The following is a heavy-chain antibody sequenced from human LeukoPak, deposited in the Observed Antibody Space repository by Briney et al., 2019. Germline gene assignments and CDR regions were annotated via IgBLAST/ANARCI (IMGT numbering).Heavy chain of an antibody. Sequence: PGGSLRLSCAASRFTFSSYGMHWVRQAPGKGLEWVAFIRYDGSNKYYADSVKGRFTISRDNSKNTLYLQMNSLRAEDTAVYYCARDTMIVGEHLIYWGQGTLVTVSS. D-gene: IGHD3-22*01. V-gene: IGHV3-30*02. CDR1: RFTFSSYG. CDR2: IRYDGSNK. CDR3: ARDTMIVGEHLIY. J-gene: IGHJ4*02.